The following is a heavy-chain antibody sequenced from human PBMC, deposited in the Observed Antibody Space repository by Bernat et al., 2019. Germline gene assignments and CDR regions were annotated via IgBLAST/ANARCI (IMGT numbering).Heavy chain of an antibody. CDR2: IYPDDSDT. V-gene: IGHV5-51*01. D-gene: IGHD2-15*01. CDR3: ARHGVVAAKISQIDY. Sequence: EVQLVQSGAEVKKPGESLKISCKGSGYSFTNYWIGWVRQMPGKGLEWMGIIYPDDSDTRYSPSFQGQVTMSADKSISTAYLQWSSLKASDTAMYYCARHGVVAAKISQIDYWGQGTLVTVSS. J-gene: IGHJ4*02. CDR1: GYSFTNYW.